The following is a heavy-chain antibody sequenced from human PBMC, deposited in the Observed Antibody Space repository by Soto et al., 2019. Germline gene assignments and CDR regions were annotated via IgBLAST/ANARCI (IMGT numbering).Heavy chain of an antibody. CDR3: ATDDSSVLEYFDY. Sequence: GGSLRLSCAASGFSFSDHYISWIRQAPGKGLEWVSYISSSTFYTNYADSVKGRFTISRDNAKNSLYLQRNSLRAEDTAVYYCATDDSSVLEYFDYWGQRTLVTVSS. J-gene: IGHJ4*02. CDR2: ISSSTFYT. V-gene: IGHV3-11*06. CDR1: GFSFSDHY. D-gene: IGHD3-22*01.